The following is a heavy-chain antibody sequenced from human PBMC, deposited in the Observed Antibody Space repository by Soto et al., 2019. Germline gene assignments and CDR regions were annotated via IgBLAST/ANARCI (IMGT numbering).Heavy chain of an antibody. CDR3: ARVGKWYNWYDRNPPTHYGMDV. CDR2: INPNSGGT. CDR1: GYTFTGYY. D-gene: IGHD1-20*01. V-gene: IGHV1-2*04. J-gene: IGHJ6*02. Sequence: ASVKVSCKASGYTFTGYYMHWVRQAPGQGLEWMGWINPNSGGTNYAQKFQGWVTMTRDTSISTAYMELSRLRSDDTAVCYCARVGKWYNWYDRNPPTHYGMDVWGQGTTVTVSS.